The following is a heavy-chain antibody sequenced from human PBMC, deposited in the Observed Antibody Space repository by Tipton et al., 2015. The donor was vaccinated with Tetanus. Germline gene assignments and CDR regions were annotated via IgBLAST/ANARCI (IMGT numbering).Heavy chain of an antibody. Sequence: TLSLTCTVSGGSVSSGSYYWSWIRQPPGKGLEWIGNFFYSGSTNYNPSLKSRVTMAVGTSKNHFSLQLRSVTAADTAVYYWARGDGYHYYYHMDVWGRGAPVTVSS. D-gene: IGHD1-26*01. CDR2: FFYSGST. J-gene: IGHJ6*04. CDR3: ARGDGYHYYYHMDV. CDR1: GGSVSSGSYY. V-gene: IGHV4-61*03.